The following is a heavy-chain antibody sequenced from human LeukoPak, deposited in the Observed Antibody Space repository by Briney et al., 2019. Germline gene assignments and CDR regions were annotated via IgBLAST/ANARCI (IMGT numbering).Heavy chain of an antibody. CDR2: IYYSGST. CDR1: GGSISSGVYS. Sequence: SETLSLTCAVSGGSISSGVYSWSWIRQPPGKGLEWIGYIYYSGSTNYKPSLKSRVTISVDTSKNQFSLKLSSVTAADTAVYYCARGGYYGSGNDFRFDPWGQGTLVTVSS. D-gene: IGHD3-10*01. CDR3: ARGGYYGSGNDFRFDP. J-gene: IGHJ5*02. V-gene: IGHV4-61*08.